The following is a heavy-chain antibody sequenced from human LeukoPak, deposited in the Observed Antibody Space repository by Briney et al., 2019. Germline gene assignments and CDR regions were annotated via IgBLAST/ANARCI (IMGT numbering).Heavy chain of an antibody. CDR2: ISAYNGNT. J-gene: IGHJ4*02. Sequence: GASVKVSCKASSYTFATYGISWVRQAPGQGLEWMGWISAYNGNTNYAQKFQGRVTMTTDTSTSTAYMELRSLRSDDTAVYYCARDTAPNDSSGYPDDYWGQGTLVTVSS. V-gene: IGHV1-18*01. CDR3: ARDTAPNDSSGYPDDY. CDR1: SYTFATYG. D-gene: IGHD3-22*01.